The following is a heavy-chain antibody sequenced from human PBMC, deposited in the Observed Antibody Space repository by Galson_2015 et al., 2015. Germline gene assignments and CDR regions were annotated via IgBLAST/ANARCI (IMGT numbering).Heavy chain of an antibody. CDR3: ARYLTEAVAGYYYFDY. D-gene: IGHD6-19*01. CDR2: IYHSGST. J-gene: IGHJ4*02. Sequence: ETLSLTCAVSGGSISSSNWWSWVRQPPGKGLEWIGEIYHSGSTNYNPSLKSRVTISVDKSKNQFSLKLSSVTAADTAVYYCARYLTEAVAGYYYFDYWGQGTLVTVSS. V-gene: IGHV4-4*02. CDR1: GGSISSSNW.